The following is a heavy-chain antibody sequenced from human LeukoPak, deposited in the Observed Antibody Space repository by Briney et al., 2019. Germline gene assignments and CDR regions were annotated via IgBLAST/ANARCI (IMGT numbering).Heavy chain of an antibody. V-gene: IGHV3-30-3*02. CDR3: AKYCSNTHCAFDI. Sequence: PGGSLRLSCAASGFTFSTYAMHWVRQAPGKGLEWVAVISYDGSNTYYADSVKGRLTISRDNSKNTLYLQMNILRPEDTALYYCAKYCSNTHCAFDIWGQGTMVTVSS. CDR1: GFTFSTYA. CDR2: ISYDGSNT. J-gene: IGHJ3*02. D-gene: IGHD2-2*01.